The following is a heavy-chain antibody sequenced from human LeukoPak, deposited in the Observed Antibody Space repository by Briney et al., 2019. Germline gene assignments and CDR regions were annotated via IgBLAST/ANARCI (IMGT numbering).Heavy chain of an antibody. CDR3: ARDLGGAREWYYYYYMDV. Sequence: PGGSLRLSCAASGFTFSSYSMNWVRQAPGKGLEWVSYISSSSSTIYYADSVKGRFTISRDNAKNSLYLQMNSLRAEDTAVYYFARDLGGAREWYYYYYMDVWGKGTTVTVSS. V-gene: IGHV3-48*01. D-gene: IGHD1-26*01. J-gene: IGHJ6*03. CDR1: GFTFSSYS. CDR2: ISSSSSTI.